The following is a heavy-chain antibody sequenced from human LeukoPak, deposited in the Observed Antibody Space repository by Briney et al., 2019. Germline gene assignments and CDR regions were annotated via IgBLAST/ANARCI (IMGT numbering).Heavy chain of an antibody. D-gene: IGHD3-3*01. V-gene: IGHV3-72*01. CDR1: GGSISSSSYY. Sequence: LSLTCTVSGGSISSSSYYRGWIRQAPGKGLEWVGRTRNKANSYTTEYAASVKGRLTISRDDSKNSLYLQMNSLNTEETAVYYCARSGYYAFDYWGQGTLVTVSS. CDR3: ARSGYYAFDY. J-gene: IGHJ4*02. CDR2: TRNKANSYTT.